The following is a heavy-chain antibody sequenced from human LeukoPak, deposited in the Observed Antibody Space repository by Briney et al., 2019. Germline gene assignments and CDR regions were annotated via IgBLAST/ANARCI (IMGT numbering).Heavy chain of an antibody. Sequence: GGSLGLSCAASGFTFSSYEMNWVRQAPGKGLEWVSYISSSGSTIYSADSVKGRFTISRDNAKNSLYLQMNSLRAEDTAVYYCAKPSLVEGSRLYYYYYGMDVWGQGTTVTVSS. CDR2: ISSSGSTI. J-gene: IGHJ6*02. D-gene: IGHD3-3*01. CDR1: GFTFSSYE. CDR3: AKPSLVEGSRLYYYYYGMDV. V-gene: IGHV3-48*03.